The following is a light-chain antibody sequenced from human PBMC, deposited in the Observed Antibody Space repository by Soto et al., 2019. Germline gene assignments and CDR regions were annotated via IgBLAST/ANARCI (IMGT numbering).Light chain of an antibody. J-gene: IGKJ1*01. CDR1: QSISTY. V-gene: IGKV3-20*01. Sequence: EILITQSPASLSGSPAPRASLSCRANQSISTYLAWYQQKPGQAPRLLIYGASNRATGIPDRFSGSGSGTDFTLTISRLEPEDFAVYYCQQYGSSGTFGQGTKVDIK. CDR3: QQYGSSGT. CDR2: GAS.